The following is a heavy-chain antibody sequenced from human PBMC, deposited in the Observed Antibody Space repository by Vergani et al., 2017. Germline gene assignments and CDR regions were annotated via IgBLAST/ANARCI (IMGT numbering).Heavy chain of an antibody. V-gene: IGHV7-4-1*02. CDR1: GYTFNTYA. CDR3: AREGGPHSI. D-gene: IGHD2-21*01. CDR2: INTNNGDP. Sequence: QVLVVQSGSEFKKPGASVKVSCKTSGYTFNTYAICWVRQAPGQGLEWMGWINTNNGDPTYDQDFTGRFIFSLDTSASTAYVEINNLKPEDTAFYYCAREGGPHSIWGQGTLVTVSS. J-gene: IGHJ4*03.